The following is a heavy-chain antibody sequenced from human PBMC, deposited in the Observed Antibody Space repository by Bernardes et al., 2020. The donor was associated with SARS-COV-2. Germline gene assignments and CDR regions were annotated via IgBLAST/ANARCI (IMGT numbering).Heavy chain of an antibody. CDR1: GYTFTPHA. CDR2: INAGNGNT. CDR3: ARGLAAAGTEYFDY. Sequence: ASVKVSCKASGYTFTPHAMQWVRQAPGQRLEWMGWINAGNGNTKYSQKFQDRVTITRDTSASTTYMELRSLRSDDTAVYYCARGLAAAGTEYFDYWGQGTLVTVSS. D-gene: IGHD6-13*01. V-gene: IGHV1-3*01. J-gene: IGHJ4*02.